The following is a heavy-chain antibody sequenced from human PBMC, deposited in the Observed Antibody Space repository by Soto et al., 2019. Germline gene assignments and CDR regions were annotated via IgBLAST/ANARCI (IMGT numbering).Heavy chain of an antibody. CDR3: ARLFSDGDYPYYFDY. V-gene: IGHV4-59*08. Sequence: SETLSLTCTVSGGSISSYYWSWIRQPPGKGLEWIGYIYYSGSTNYNPSLKSRVTISVDTSKNQFSLKLGSVTAADTAVYYCARLFSDGDYPYYFDYWGQGTLVTVSS. J-gene: IGHJ4*02. D-gene: IGHD4-17*01. CDR1: GGSISSYY. CDR2: IYYSGST.